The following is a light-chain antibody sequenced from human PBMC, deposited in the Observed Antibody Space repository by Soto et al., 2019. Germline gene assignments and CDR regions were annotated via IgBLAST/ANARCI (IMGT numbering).Light chain of an antibody. Sequence: EIVLTQSPSTLSLSPGGRSTLSCRASQNVANYLDWYQQKPGQAPRLLIYESSNRATGIAARLSGSGYGTDLTITISSIENEDFAVYYCQQRSNWKITFGQGTRLEIK. CDR3: QQRSNWKIT. CDR1: QNVANY. J-gene: IGKJ5*01. V-gene: IGKV3-11*01. CDR2: ESS.